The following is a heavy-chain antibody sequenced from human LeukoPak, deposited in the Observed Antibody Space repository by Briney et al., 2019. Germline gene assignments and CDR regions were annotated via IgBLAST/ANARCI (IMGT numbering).Heavy chain of an antibody. CDR1: GFTFDDYG. Sequence: GGSLRLSCAASGFTFDDYGMSWVRQAPGKGLEWVSGINWNGGSTGYADSVEGRFTISRDNAKNSLYLQMNSLRAEDTALYYCARDRRAGTTGKRYYFDYWGQGTLVTVSS. CDR3: ARDRRAGTTGKRYYFDY. D-gene: IGHD1-7*01. V-gene: IGHV3-20*04. J-gene: IGHJ4*02. CDR2: INWNGGST.